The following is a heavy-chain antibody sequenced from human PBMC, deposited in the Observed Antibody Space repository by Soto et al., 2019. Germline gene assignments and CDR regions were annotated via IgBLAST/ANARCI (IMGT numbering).Heavy chain of an antibody. CDR1: GGTFGIYA. Sequence: QVQLVQSGAEVKKPGSSVKVSCKASGGTFGIYAITWVRQAPGQGLEWMGGIIAFSDIVNYTQKLQGRVTITADESTNTAYMDLSSLRSEDTAVYYCARSLYSSSWYYSGNSYYYYGMDVWGQGTTVTVSS. V-gene: IGHV1-69*12. J-gene: IGHJ6*02. D-gene: IGHD6-13*01. CDR3: ARSLYSSSWYYSGNSYYYYGMDV. CDR2: IIAFSDIV.